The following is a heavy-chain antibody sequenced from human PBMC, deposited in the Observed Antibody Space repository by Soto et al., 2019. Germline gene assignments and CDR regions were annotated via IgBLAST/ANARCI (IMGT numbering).Heavy chain of an antibody. CDR2: INHSGST. CDR3: ARGLLGIAAAAPFDY. V-gene: IGHV4-34*01. J-gene: IGHJ4*02. D-gene: IGHD6-13*01. CDR1: GGSIFSHL. Sequence: SETLSLTCTVSGGSIFSHLWSWIRQPPGKGLEWIGEINHSGSTNYNPSLKSRVTISVDTSKNQFSLKLSSVTAADTAVYYCARGLLGIAAAAPFDYWGQGTLVTVSS.